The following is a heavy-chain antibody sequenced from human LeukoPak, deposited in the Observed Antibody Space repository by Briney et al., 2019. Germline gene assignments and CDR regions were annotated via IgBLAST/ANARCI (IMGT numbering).Heavy chain of an antibody. CDR2: ISSDGSST. V-gene: IGHV3-74*01. J-gene: IGHJ3*01. CDR3: ARGFRAFDF. CDR1: GFTFSSYW. Sequence: GGSLRLSCAASGFTFSSYWMHWVRQAPGKGLVWVSRISSDGSSTSYADSVKGRFTISRDNAKNSLYLQMDSLRAEDTAVYYCARGFRAFDFWAQGTMVTVSS.